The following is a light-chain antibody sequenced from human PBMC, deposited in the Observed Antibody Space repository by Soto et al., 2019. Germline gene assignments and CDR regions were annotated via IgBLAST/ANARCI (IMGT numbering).Light chain of an antibody. CDR2: GAS. J-gene: IGKJ1*01. CDR1: QSVGSN. Sequence: EIVMTQSPATLSGSPGERATLSCRASQSVGSNLAWYQQKPGQAPRLLIFGASTRATGIPARFSGSGSGTEFSLIISSLQSEDFAVYYCQQYDNWPTWTFGQGTKVDIK. CDR3: QQYDNWPTWT. V-gene: IGKV3-15*01.